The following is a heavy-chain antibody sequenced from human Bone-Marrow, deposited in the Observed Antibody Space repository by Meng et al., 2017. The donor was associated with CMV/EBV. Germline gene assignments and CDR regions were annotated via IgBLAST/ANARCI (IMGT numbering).Heavy chain of an antibody. CDR2: IRYDGSNK. D-gene: IGHD3-3*01. Sequence: GGSLRLSCAASGFTFSSNGMHWVRQARGKGLEWVAFIRYDGSNKYYADSVKGRFTISRDNAKNKLYLQMNDLRAEDTAGYYCARDPVRSASYWGQGIMVTVSS. J-gene: IGHJ4*02. CDR3: ARDPVRSASY. CDR1: GFTFSSNG. V-gene: IGHV3-30*02.